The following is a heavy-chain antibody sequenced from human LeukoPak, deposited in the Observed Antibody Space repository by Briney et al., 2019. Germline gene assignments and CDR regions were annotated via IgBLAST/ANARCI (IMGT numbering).Heavy chain of an antibody. CDR2: IYYSGST. CDR1: GGSISNYY. J-gene: IGHJ4*02. Sequence: SETLSLTCIVSGGSISNYYGSWIRQPPGKGLEWIGYIYYSGSTYYNPSLMSRVTMSVDTSENQFSLNLSSVTAADTAIYYCARDWNYYDTSGYHRPFDYWGQGTLVTVSS. V-gene: IGHV4-59*12. D-gene: IGHD3-22*01. CDR3: ARDWNYYDTSGYHRPFDY.